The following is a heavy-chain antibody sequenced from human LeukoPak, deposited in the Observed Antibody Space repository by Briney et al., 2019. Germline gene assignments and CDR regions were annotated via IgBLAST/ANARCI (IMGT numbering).Heavy chain of an antibody. CDR3: ARVRAYGSGSYYSYYFDN. D-gene: IGHD3-10*01. CDR2: IIPIFGTA. V-gene: IGHV1-69*01. Sequence: SVKVSCKASGGTFSSYAISWVRQAPGQGLEWMGGIIPIFGTANYAQKLQGRVTITADESTSTAYMELSSLRSEDTAVYYCARVRAYGSGSYYSYYFDNWGQGTLVTVSS. CDR1: GGTFSSYA. J-gene: IGHJ4*02.